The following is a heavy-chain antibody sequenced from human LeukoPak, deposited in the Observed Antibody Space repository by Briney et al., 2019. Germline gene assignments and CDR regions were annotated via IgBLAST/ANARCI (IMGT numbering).Heavy chain of an antibody. J-gene: IGHJ4*02. CDR2: INPSGGST. CDR3: ARAGGGYSGFHGY. V-gene: IGHV1-46*01. D-gene: IGHD5-12*01. CDR1: GYTFTSYG. Sequence: ASVKVSCKASGYTFTSYGISWVRQAPGQGLEWMGIINPSGGSTSYAQKFQGRVTMTRDTSTSTVYMELSSLRSEDTAVYYCARAGGGYSGFHGYWGQGTLVTVSS.